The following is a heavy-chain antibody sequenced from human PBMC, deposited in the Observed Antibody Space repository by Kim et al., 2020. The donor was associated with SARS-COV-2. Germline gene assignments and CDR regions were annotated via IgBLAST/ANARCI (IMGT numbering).Heavy chain of an antibody. D-gene: IGHD3-9*01. J-gene: IGHJ4*02. CDR3: ARVYFYDIKSYYFDY. CDR1: GGSISSYY. Sequence: SETLSLTCTVSGGSISSYYWSWIRQPPGKGLEWIGYIYYSGSTNYNPSLKSRVTISVDTSKNQFSLKLSSVTAADTAVYYCARVYFYDIKSYYFDYWGQGTLVTVSS. V-gene: IGHV4-59*13. CDR2: IYYSGST.